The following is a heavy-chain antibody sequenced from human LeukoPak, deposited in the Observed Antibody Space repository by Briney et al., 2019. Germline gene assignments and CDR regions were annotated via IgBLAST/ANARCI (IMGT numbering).Heavy chain of an antibody. CDR3: ARDTDSSGYSYYYYMDV. CDR2: INPNSGGT. D-gene: IGHD3-22*01. CDR1: GYTFTGYY. V-gene: IGHV1-2*02. Sequence: ASVKVSCKASGYTFTGYYMHWVRQAPGQGLEWMGWINPNSGGTNYAQKFQGRVTMTRDTSISTAYMELSRLRSDDTAVYYCARDTDSSGYSYYYYMDVWGKGTTVTVSS. J-gene: IGHJ6*03.